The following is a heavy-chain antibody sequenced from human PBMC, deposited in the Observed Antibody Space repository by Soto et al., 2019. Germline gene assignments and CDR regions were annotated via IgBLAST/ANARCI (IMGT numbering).Heavy chain of an antibody. CDR1: GFSLTTSGVG. J-gene: IGHJ4*02. CDR3: ADGVVRMVFGLIAASAIYFDF. V-gene: IGHV2-5*02. Sequence: QITLNESGPTQVKPRQTLTLTCTFSGFSLTTSGVGVGWIRQSPGKAPAWLALIYWDDDKRYSPSLKSRLTILNDPSKSDVVVTIANFDPADTAAYYFADGVVRMVFGLIAASAIYFDFWGQLT. CDR2: IYWDDDK. D-gene: IGHD2-21*01.